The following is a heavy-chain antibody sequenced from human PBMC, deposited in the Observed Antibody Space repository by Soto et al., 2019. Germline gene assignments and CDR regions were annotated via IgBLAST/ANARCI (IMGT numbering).Heavy chain of an antibody. V-gene: IGHV3-33*01. CDR3: ARDFSQYYYDSSGYYYGPLVY. CDR1: GFTFSSYG. CDR2: IWYDGSNK. Sequence: GGSLRLSCAASGFTFSSYGMHWVRQAPGKGLERVAVIWYDGSNKYYADSVKGRFTISRDNSKNTLYLQMNSLRAEDTAVYYCARDFSQYYYDSSGYYYGPLVYWGQGTLVTVSS. J-gene: IGHJ4*02. D-gene: IGHD3-22*01.